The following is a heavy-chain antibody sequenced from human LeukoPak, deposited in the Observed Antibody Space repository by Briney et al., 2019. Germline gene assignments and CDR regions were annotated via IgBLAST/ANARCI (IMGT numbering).Heavy chain of an antibody. CDR1: GFTFSSYS. Sequence: GGSLRLSCAASGFTFSSYSMNWVRQAPGKGLEWVSSISSSSSYICYADSVKGRFTISRDNAKNSLYLQMNSLRAEDTAVYYCAREPLYYYDSSGYYPYYFDYWGQGTLVTVSS. V-gene: IGHV3-21*01. CDR2: ISSSSSYI. D-gene: IGHD3-22*01. CDR3: AREPLYYYDSSGYYPYYFDY. J-gene: IGHJ4*02.